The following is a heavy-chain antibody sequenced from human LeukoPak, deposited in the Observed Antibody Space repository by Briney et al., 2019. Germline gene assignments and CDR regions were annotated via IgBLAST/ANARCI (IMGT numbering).Heavy chain of an antibody. D-gene: IGHD3-10*01. Sequence: SETLSLTCTVSGGSISSYYWSWIRQPPGKGLEWIGYIYYSGSTNYNPSLKSRVTISVDTSKNQFSLKLNSVTAADTAVYYCARFVGTMVRGVITYYFDYWGQGTLVTVSS. CDR1: GGSISSYY. J-gene: IGHJ4*02. V-gene: IGHV4-59*08. CDR2: IYYSGST. CDR3: ARFVGTMVRGVITYYFDY.